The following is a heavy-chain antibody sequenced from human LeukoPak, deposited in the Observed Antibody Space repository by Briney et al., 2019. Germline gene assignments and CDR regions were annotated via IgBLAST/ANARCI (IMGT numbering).Heavy chain of an antibody. CDR2: INYNGESI. Sequence: GGSLRLSCAASGFTFSSYEMNWVRQAPGKGLEWLSYINYNGESIYYADSVKGRFTVSRDNARGSLSLQMNSLRGEDTAVYYCARGDYSSGWYGSAEYFQHWGQGTLVTVSS. J-gene: IGHJ1*01. D-gene: IGHD6-19*01. V-gene: IGHV3-48*03. CDR3: ARGDYSSGWYGSAEYFQH. CDR1: GFTFSSYE.